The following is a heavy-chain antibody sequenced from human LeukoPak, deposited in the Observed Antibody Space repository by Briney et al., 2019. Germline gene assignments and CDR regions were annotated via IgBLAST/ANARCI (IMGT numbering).Heavy chain of an antibody. Sequence: GGTLRLSCAASGFTFSSYSMNWVRQAPGQGLEWVSSISSSSSYIYYADSVKGRFTISRDNAKNSLYLQMISLRAEDTAVYYCARDLLSYDSDDYWGQGTLVTVSS. J-gene: IGHJ4*02. CDR1: GFTFSSYS. V-gene: IGHV3-21*01. CDR3: ARDLLSYDSDDY. CDR2: ISSSSSYI. D-gene: IGHD3-22*01.